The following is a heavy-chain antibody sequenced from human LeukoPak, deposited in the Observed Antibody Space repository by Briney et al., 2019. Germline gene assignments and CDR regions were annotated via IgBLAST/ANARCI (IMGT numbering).Heavy chain of an antibody. CDR2: ISYDGSNK. J-gene: IGHJ5*02. CDR3: ARVVIPAALDWFDP. D-gene: IGHD2-2*01. V-gene: IGHV3-30*04. Sequence: SGGSLRLSCAASGFTFSSYALHWVRQAPGKGLEWVAVISYDGSNKYYADSVKGRFTISRDNSKNTLYLQMNSLRAEDTAVYYCARVVIPAALDWFDPWGQGTLVTVSS. CDR1: GFTFSSYA.